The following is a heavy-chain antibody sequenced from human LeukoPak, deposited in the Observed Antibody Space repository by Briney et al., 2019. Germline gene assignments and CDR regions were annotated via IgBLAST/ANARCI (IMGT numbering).Heavy chain of an antibody. CDR1: GVTFSNYE. J-gene: IGHJ4*02. CDR2: INHGGSNR. V-gene: IGHV3-48*03. Sequence: PGGSLRLSCAASGVTFSNYEMNWVRQAPGKGLEWVSYINHGGSNRFYAGSVRGRFNISRDDAKKSVYLQMNSLRAEDTAVYYCASSLSSGWGPVDDYWGQGSMVTVSS. CDR3: ASSLSSGWGPVDDY. D-gene: IGHD6-19*01.